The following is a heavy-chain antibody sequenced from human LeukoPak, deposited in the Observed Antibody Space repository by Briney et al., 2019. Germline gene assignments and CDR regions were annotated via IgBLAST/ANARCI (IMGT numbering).Heavy chain of an antibody. CDR3: ARLATSDIVVVPTDAFDI. CDR2: IYSGGST. V-gene: IGHV3-53*01. J-gene: IGHJ3*02. D-gene: IGHD2-2*01. Sequence: PGGSLRLSCAASGFTFSSSAMSWVRQAPGKGLEWVSVIYSGGSTYYADSVKGRFTISRDNSKNTLYLQMNSLRAEDTAVYYCARLATSDIVVVPTDAFDIWGQGTMVTVSS. CDR1: GFTFSSSA.